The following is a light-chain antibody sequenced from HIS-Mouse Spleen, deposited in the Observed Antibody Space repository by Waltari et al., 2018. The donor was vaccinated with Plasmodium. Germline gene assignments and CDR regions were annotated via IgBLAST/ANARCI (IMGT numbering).Light chain of an antibody. V-gene: IGLV3-10*01. Sequence: SYELTQPPSVSVSPGQTARLTCSGDALPKKYAYWYQQKSGHAPVLVIYEDSKRPPGIPERFSGSSSGTMATLTISGAQVEDEADYYCYSTDSSGNHRVFGGGTKLTVL. J-gene: IGLJ3*02. CDR1: ALPKKY. CDR2: EDS. CDR3: YSTDSSGNHRV.